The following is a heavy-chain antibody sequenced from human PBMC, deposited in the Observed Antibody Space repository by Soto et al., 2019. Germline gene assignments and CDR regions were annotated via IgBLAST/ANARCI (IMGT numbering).Heavy chain of an antibody. CDR2: INHSGST. Sequence: PSETLSLTCAFYGWSFSGYYWSWIRQPPGKGLEWIGEINHSGSTNYNPSLKSRVTISVDTSKNQFSLKLSSVTAADTAVYYCATTYQLLQNNWFDPWGQGTLVTVSS. D-gene: IGHD2-2*01. CDR1: GWSFSGYY. J-gene: IGHJ5*02. V-gene: IGHV4-34*01. CDR3: ATTYQLLQNNWFDP.